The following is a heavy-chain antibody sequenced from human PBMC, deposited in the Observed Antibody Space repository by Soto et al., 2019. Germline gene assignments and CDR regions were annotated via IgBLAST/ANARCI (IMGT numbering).Heavy chain of an antibody. CDR1: GYTFTSYY. CDR3: AKSDSVAGTSGGMDV. V-gene: IGHV1-46*01. D-gene: IGHD6-19*01. Sequence: GASVKVSCKASGYTFTSYYMHWVRQAPGQGLEWMGIINPSGGSTSYAQKFQGRVTMTRDTSTSTVYMELSSLRSEDTAVYYCAKSDSVAGTSGGMDVWGQGTTVTVSS. CDR2: INPSGGST. J-gene: IGHJ6*02.